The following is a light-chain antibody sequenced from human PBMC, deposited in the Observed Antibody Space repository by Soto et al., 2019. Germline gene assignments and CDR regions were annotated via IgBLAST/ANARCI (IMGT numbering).Light chain of an antibody. CDR2: AAS. CDR1: QSISRY. CDR3: QQSYSTRWT. V-gene: IGKV1-39*01. J-gene: IGKJ1*01. Sequence: DIQMTQSPSSLSASVGDRVTITCRARQSISRYLNWYLQKPGQAPKLLIFAASTLQSGVPSRFSGSGSGTNFTLTISSLQREDLATYYCQQSYSTRWTFGQGTQVEIK.